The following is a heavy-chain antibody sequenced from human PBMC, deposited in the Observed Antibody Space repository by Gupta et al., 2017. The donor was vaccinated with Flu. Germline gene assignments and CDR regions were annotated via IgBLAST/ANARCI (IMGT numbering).Heavy chain of an antibody. D-gene: IGHD2-2*01. CDR2: VSSVGDIT. CDR3: ARCLVVISMDWFDP. Sequence: SSFEMNWVRQAPGKGLEWVSYVSSVGDITYYADSGKGRFTISRDNAKNSLYVQMNRLSAEDTAIYYCARCLVVISMDWFDPWGQGTLVTVSS. V-gene: IGHV3-48*03. CDR1: SSFE. J-gene: IGHJ5*02.